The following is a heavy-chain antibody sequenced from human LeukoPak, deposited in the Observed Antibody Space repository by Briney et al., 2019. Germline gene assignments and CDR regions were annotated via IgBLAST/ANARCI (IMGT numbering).Heavy chain of an antibody. CDR3: ARGPDICTAVSPDF. D-gene: IGHD3-9*01. Sequence: PGGSLRLSCAASGFTFSSYSMNWVRQAPGKGLEWVSSISNSGTYIYYADSVKGRFTLSRDNAKNSLYLQMDSLRAGDTAVYYCARGPDICTAVSPDFWGQGTLVTVSS. V-gene: IGHV3-21*01. CDR1: GFTFSSYS. J-gene: IGHJ4*02. CDR2: ISNSGTYI.